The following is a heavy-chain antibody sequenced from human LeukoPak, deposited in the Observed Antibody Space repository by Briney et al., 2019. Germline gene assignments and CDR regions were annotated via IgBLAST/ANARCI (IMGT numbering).Heavy chain of an antibody. D-gene: IGHD2-21*02. V-gene: IGHV3-66*01. CDR1: GFTVSSNY. CDR2: IYSGGST. Sequence: PGGSLRLSCAASGFTVSSNYMSWVRQAPGKGLEWVSVIYSGGSTYYADSVKGRFTISRDNSKNTLYLQMNSLRAEDTAVYYCAREATVYCGGDCYSYYFDYWGQGALVTVSS. J-gene: IGHJ4*02. CDR3: AREATVYCGGDCYSYYFDY.